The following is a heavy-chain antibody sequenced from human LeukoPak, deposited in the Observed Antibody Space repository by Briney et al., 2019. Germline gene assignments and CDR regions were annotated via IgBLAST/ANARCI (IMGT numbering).Heavy chain of an antibody. V-gene: IGHV3-21*01. D-gene: IGHD1-14*01. CDR3: ARETDNTWAYAFDI. CDR1: GFTFSSYA. CDR2: ISSSSSYI. J-gene: IGHJ3*02. Sequence: PGGSLRLSCAASGFTFSSYAMHWVRQAPGKGLEWVSSISSSSSYIYYADSVKGRFTISRDNAKNSLYLQMNSLRAEDTAVYYCARETDNTWAYAFDIWGQGTMVTVSS.